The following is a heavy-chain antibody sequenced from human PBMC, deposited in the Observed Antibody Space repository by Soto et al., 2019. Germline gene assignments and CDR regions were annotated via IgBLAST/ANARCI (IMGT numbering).Heavy chain of an antibody. CDR3: ARGTFYYDTHAYYGY. Sequence: TSETLSLTCTVSGGSINSGAYYWSWIRQHPGKGLEWVGYIYYSGTTYYNPSLQSRLTISRDTAKNQFSLKLTSVTAADTAVYYCARGTFYYDTHAYYGYWGQGTVVTVSS. J-gene: IGHJ4*02. CDR1: GGSINSGAYY. V-gene: IGHV4-31*03. D-gene: IGHD3-22*01. CDR2: IYYSGTT.